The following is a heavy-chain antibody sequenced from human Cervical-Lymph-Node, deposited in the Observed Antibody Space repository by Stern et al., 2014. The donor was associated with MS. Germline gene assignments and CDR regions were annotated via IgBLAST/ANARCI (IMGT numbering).Heavy chain of an antibody. CDR1: GYTFTSYW. D-gene: IGHD3-22*01. CDR2: IFPGDSET. V-gene: IGHV5-51*01. Sequence: VQLVQSGAEVKKPGESLKISCKGSGYTFTSYWLGWGRQMPGKGPGWMGIIFPGDSETKYNPSFQGQVTISADKSINTAYLQWTTLKASDTAMYFCARGSPTYSSSLDPSSWFDPWGQGTLVTVSS. CDR3: ARGSPTYSSSLDPSSWFDP. J-gene: IGHJ5*02.